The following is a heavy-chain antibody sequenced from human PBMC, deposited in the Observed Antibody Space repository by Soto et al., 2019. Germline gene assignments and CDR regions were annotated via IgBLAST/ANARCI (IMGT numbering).Heavy chain of an antibody. Sequence: EVQLVESGGGLVKPGGSLRLSCAASGFTFSSYSMNWVRQAPGKGLEWVSSISSSSSYIYYADSVKGRFTISRDNAKNSLYLQMNSLRAEDTAVYYCARDHYYDSSGYSPTKSYYYGMDVWGQGTTVTVSS. V-gene: IGHV3-21*01. CDR1: GFTFSSYS. D-gene: IGHD3-22*01. CDR3: ARDHYYDSSGYSPTKSYYYGMDV. CDR2: ISSSSSYI. J-gene: IGHJ6*02.